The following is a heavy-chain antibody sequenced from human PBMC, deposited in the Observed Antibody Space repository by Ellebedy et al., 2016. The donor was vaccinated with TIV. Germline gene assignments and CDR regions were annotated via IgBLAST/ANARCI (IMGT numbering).Heavy chain of an antibody. CDR1: GFTFSNAW. CDR2: IKSKTDGGTT. J-gene: IGHJ4*02. CDR3: TTGPPYYDFWSGYPYYFDY. D-gene: IGHD3-3*01. Sequence: GESLKISXAASGFTFSNAWMSWVRQAPGKGLEWVGRIKSKTDGGTTDYAAPVKGRFTISRDDSKNTLYLQMNSLKTEDTAVYYCTTGPPYYDFWSGYPYYFDYWGQGTLVTVSS. V-gene: IGHV3-15*01.